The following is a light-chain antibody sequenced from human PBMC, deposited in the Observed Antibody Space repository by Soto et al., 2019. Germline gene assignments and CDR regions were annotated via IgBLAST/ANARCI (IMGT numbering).Light chain of an antibody. Sequence: EIVMTQSPATLSVSPGERATLSCRASQTINSDLAWYQQKPGQAPRLLIYGASTRATDIPARFSGSGSGTEFTLTINNLQSEDFAVYYCQQYNNWPPWTFGQGTKVEIK. J-gene: IGKJ1*01. CDR2: GAS. V-gene: IGKV3-15*01. CDR1: QTINSD. CDR3: QQYNNWPPWT.